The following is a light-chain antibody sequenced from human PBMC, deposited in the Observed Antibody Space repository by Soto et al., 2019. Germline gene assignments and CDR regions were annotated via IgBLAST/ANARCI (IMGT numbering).Light chain of an antibody. Sequence: EIVLTQSPATLSLSPGERATLSCRASQSVSSYLAWYQQKPGQAPRLLIYDASNRATGIPARFSGRGSGTDFTLTISSLEPADFAVYYCQQRSNWPPLTFGGGTKVEIK. V-gene: IGKV3-11*01. CDR1: QSVSSY. J-gene: IGKJ4*01. CDR2: DAS. CDR3: QQRSNWPPLT.